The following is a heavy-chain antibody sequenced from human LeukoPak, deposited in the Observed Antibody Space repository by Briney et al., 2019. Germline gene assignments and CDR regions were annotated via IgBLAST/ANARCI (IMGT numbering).Heavy chain of an antibody. Sequence: ASVKVSCKASGYTFTSYYMHWVRQATGQGLEWMGWMNPNSGNTGYAQKFQGRVTMTRNTSISTAYMELGSLRSEDTAVYYCARGLTVRAAAGTGYWGQGTLVTVSS. CDR2: MNPNSGNT. D-gene: IGHD6-13*01. V-gene: IGHV1-8*02. CDR1: GYTFTSYY. CDR3: ARGLTVRAAAGTGY. J-gene: IGHJ4*02.